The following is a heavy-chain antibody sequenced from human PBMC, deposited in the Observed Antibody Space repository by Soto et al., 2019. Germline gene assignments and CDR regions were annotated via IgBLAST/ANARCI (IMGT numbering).Heavy chain of an antibody. CDR1: GYTFTGYY. D-gene: IGHD4-17*01. CDR3: ARDDYGDPATQIGFDY. CDR2: INPNSGGT. Sequence: ASVKVSCKASGYTFTGYYMHWVRQAPGQGLEWMGWINPNSGGTNYAQKFQGWVTMTRDTSISTAYMELSRLRSDDTAVYYCARDDYGDPATQIGFDYWGQGTLVTVSS. J-gene: IGHJ4*02. V-gene: IGHV1-2*04.